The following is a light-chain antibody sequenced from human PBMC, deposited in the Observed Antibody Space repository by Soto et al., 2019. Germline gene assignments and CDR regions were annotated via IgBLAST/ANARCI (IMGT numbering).Light chain of an antibody. CDR2: AAS. Sequence: DIQMIRSPSSLTASVGDRVTITCRASQSISSYLNWYQQKPGKAPKLLIYAASSVQSGVPSRFSGSGSGTDVTLTISSLQPEDFATYYCQQSYSIPFTFGPGTKVDIK. J-gene: IGKJ3*01. CDR3: QQSYSIPFT. CDR1: QSISSY. V-gene: IGKV1-39*01.